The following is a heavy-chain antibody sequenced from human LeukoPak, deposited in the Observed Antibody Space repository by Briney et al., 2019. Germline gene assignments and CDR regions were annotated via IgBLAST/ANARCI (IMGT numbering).Heavy chain of an antibody. CDR2: INPSGGST. CDR3: ARDTAFDWLLTSYYYYGMDV. D-gene: IGHD3-9*01. CDR1: GYIFTSYY. J-gene: IGHJ6*02. Sequence: GASVKVSCKASGYIFTSYYMRWVRQAPGQGLEWMGIINPSGGSTSYAQKFQGRVTMTRDTSTSTVYMELSSLRSEDTAVYYCARDTAFDWLLTSYYYYGMDVWGQGTTVTVSS. V-gene: IGHV1-46*01.